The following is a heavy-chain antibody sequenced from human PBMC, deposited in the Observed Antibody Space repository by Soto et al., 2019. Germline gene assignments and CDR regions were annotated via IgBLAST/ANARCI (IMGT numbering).Heavy chain of an antibody. D-gene: IGHD3-3*01. CDR2: IKSKTDGGTT. J-gene: IGHJ3*02. CDR3: TTDFWSGYDAFDI. V-gene: IGHV3-15*01. Sequence: GGSLRLSCAASGFTFSNAWMSWVRQAPGKGLEWVGRIKSKTDGGTTDYAAPVKGRFTISRDDSKNTLYLQMNSLKTEDTAVYYCTTDFWSGYDAFDIWGQGTMVTVSS. CDR1: GFTFSNAW.